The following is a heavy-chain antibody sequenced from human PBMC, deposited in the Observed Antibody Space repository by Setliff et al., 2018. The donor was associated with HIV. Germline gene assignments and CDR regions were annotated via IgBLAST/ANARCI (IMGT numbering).Heavy chain of an antibody. CDR3: AREDSSWYGSLDY. D-gene: IGHD6-13*01. Sequence: GGSLRLSYAASGFIFSRYAMTRVRQAPGKGLEWVSTIRGSGSGYTTHYADFVKCRFTISRDNSKNTVYLQMNSMRAEDMAIYYCAREDSSWYGSLDYWGQGTPVTVSS. CDR2: IRGSGSGYTT. J-gene: IGHJ4*02. CDR1: GFIFSRYA. V-gene: IGHV3-23*01.